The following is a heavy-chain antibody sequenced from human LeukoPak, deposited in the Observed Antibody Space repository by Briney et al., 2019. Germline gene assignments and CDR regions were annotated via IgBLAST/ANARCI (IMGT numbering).Heavy chain of an antibody. Sequence: SVKVSCKASGGTFSSYAISWVRQAPGQGLEWMGRIIPILGIANYAQKFQGRVTITADKSTSTAHMELSSLRSEDTAVYYCAKEGTVTTDYYYGMDVWAKGPRPPSP. CDR1: GGTFSSYA. V-gene: IGHV1-69*04. J-gene: IGHJ6*02. D-gene: IGHD4-17*01. CDR3: AKEGTVTTDYYYGMDV. CDR2: IIPILGIA.